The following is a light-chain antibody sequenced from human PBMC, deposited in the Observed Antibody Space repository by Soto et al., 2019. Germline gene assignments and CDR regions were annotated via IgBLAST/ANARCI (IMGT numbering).Light chain of an antibody. CDR3: SSYTTSGTPV. CDR1: SSDIGGYNY. Sequence: QSALTQPASVSGSPGQSITISCAGTSSDIGGYNYVSWYQRHPDKVPKLIIYEDTSRPSGGSNRFSGSKSGNTASLTISGLQAEDEGDYFCSSYTTSGTPVFGGGTQLTVL. V-gene: IGLV2-14*03. CDR2: EDT. J-gene: IGLJ3*02.